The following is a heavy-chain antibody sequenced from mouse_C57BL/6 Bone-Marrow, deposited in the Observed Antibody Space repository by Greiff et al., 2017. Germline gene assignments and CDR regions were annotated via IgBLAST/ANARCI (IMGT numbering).Heavy chain of an antibody. D-gene: IGHD1-1*01. CDR2: IHPSDSDT. CDR1: GYTFTSYW. J-gene: IGHJ2*01. CDR3: AISCTTVVADY. Sequence: QVQLQQPGAELVKPGASVKVSCKASGYTFTSYWMHWVKQRPGQGLEWIGRIHPSDSDTNYNQKFKGTATLTVDKSSSTAYMQLSRLTSEDSAVYYWAISCTTVVADYWGQGTTVTVSA. V-gene: IGHV1-74*01.